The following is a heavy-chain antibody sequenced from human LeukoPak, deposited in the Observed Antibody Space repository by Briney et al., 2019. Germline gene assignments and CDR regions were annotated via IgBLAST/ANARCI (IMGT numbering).Heavy chain of an antibody. J-gene: IGHJ5*01. V-gene: IGHV3-23*01. Sequence: GGSLRLSCAASGFTFGSYAMTWVRQAPGKGLEWVSGITGIDSSAYYADSVRGRFTISRDNSKNTLYLQMNSLRGEDTATYYCAKDAVRGSGRINWFDSWGQGTLVTVSS. CDR3: AKDAVRGSGRINWFDS. D-gene: IGHD3-10*01. CDR1: GFTFGSYA. CDR2: ITGIDSSA.